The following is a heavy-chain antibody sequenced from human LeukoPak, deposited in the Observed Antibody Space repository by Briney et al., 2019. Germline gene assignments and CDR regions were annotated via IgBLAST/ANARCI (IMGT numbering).Heavy chain of an antibody. CDR2: IYYSGST. Sequence: SETLSLTCTVSGGSISSYYWSWIRQPPGKGLEWIGYIYYSGSTNYSPSLKSRVTISVDTSKNQFSLKLSSVTAADTAVYYCARSAAGHQYYFDYWGRGTLVTISS. CDR3: ARSAAGHQYYFDY. D-gene: IGHD2-2*01. CDR1: GGSISSYY. J-gene: IGHJ4*02. V-gene: IGHV4-59*01.